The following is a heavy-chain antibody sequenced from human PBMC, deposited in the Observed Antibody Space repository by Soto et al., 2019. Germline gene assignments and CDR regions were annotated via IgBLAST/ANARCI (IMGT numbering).Heavy chain of an antibody. CDR3: ARHGTRMAVRPFDY. D-gene: IGHD6-6*01. J-gene: IGHJ4*02. CDR2: IYHSGST. V-gene: IGHV4-38-2*02. CDR1: GYSIRNGYY. Sequence: SETLSLTCTVSGYSIRNGYYWGWIRQPPGKGLEWIGTIYHSGSTYYNPSLKSRVTISVDTSKNQFSLKLGSVTAADTAMFYCARHGTRMAVRPFDYWGQGTLVTVSS.